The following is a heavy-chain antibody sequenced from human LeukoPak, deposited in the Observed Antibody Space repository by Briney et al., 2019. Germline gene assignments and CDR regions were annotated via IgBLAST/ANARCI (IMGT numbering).Heavy chain of an antibody. Sequence: PGGSLSLNCTASSLTSSTFAMNWDRPAQGQGLEWFSSITRSGVNKYYADSAKGLFTIASYNTNSTVSLEMNSLKAENTAKSYIAKCLAASYSGWYFDYWGQGILVTVSS. CDR2: ITRSGVNK. CDR3: AKCLAASYSGWYFDY. CDR1: SLTSSTFA. D-gene: IGHD6-19*01. V-gene: IGHV3-23*01. J-gene: IGHJ4*02.